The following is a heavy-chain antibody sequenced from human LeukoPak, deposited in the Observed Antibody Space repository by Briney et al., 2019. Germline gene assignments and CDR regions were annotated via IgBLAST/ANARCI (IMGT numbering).Heavy chain of an antibody. J-gene: IGHJ4*02. CDR1: GYIFTKYV. D-gene: IGHD2-21*01. Sequence: ASVKVSCKASGYIFTKYVVHWVRQAPGQRPEWMGWIKAGNGDTKYSQNFQDRLTITRDTSASTVYMELSSLTSEDAALYYCARDDCGDTCYPGGYWGQGTLVTVSS. CDR3: ARDDCGDTCYPGGY. CDR2: IKAGNGDT. V-gene: IGHV1-3*01.